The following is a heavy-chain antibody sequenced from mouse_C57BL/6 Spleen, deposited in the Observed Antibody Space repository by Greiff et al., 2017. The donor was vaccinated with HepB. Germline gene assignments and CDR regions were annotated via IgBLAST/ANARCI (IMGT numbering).Heavy chain of an antibody. V-gene: IGHV5-12*01. CDR3: ARHAEVAY. CDR1: GFTFSDYY. CDR2: ISNGGGST. J-gene: IGHJ3*01. Sequence: EVMLVESGGGLVQPGGSLKLSCAASGFTFSDYYMYWVRQTPEKRLEWVAYISNGGGSTYYPDTVKGRFTISRDNAKNTLYLQMSRLKSEDTAMYYCARHAEVAYWGQGTLVTVSA.